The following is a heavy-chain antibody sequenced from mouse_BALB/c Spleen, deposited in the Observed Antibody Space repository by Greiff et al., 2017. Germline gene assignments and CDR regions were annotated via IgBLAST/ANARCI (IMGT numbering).Heavy chain of an antibody. CDR1: GFTFSSFG. V-gene: IGHV5-17*02. Sequence: EVQVVESGGGLVQPGGSRKLSCAASGFTFSSFGMHWVRQAPEKGLEWVAYISSGSSTIYYADTVKGRFTISRDNPKNTLFLQMTSLRSEDTAMYYCARIPYRHDYAMDYWGQGTSVTVSS. D-gene: IGHD2-14*01. CDR3: ARIPYRHDYAMDY. J-gene: IGHJ4*01. CDR2: ISSGSSTI.